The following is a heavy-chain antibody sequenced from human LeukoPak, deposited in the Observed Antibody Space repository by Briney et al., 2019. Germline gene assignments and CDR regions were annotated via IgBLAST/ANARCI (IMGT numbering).Heavy chain of an antibody. D-gene: IGHD2-15*01. Sequence: ASVKVSCKASGGTFSSYAISWVRQAPGQGLEWMGGIIPIFGTANYAQKFQGRVTITADKSTSTAYMELSSLRSVDTAVYYCAILGYCSGGSCYSADYWGQGTLVTVSS. V-gene: IGHV1-69*06. J-gene: IGHJ4*02. CDR1: GGTFSSYA. CDR3: AILGYCSGGSCYSADY. CDR2: IIPIFGTA.